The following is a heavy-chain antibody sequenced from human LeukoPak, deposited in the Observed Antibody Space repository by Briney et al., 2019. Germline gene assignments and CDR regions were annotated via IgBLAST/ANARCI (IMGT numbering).Heavy chain of an antibody. D-gene: IGHD5-24*01. V-gene: IGHV4-34*01. CDR1: GGSFSGYY. Sequence: SETLSLTCAVYGGSFSGYYWSWIRQPPGKGLEWIGEISHSGSTNYNPSLKSRVTISVDTTKNQFSLKLSSVTAADTAVYYCARGADGYSFDYWGQGTLVTVSS. CDR3: ARGADGYSFDY. J-gene: IGHJ4*02. CDR2: ISHSGST.